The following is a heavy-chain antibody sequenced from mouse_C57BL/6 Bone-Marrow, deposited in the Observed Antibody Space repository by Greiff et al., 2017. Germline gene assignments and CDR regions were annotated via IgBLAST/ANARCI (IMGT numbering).Heavy chain of an antibody. CDR2: ISSGGSYT. J-gene: IGHJ3*01. V-gene: IGHV5-6*01. D-gene: IGHD2-4*01. Sequence: EVKLQESGGDLVKPGGSLKLSCAASGFTFSSYGMSWVRQTPDKRLEWVATISSGGSYTYYPDSVKGRITISRDNAKNTLYLQMSSLKSEDTAMYYCAIMITTFAYWGQGTLVTVSA. CDR1: GFTFSSYG. CDR3: AIMITTFAY.